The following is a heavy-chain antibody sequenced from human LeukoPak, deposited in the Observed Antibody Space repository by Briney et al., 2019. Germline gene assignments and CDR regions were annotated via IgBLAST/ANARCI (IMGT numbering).Heavy chain of an antibody. V-gene: IGHV3-23*01. CDR3: AKLSSSGYIDIFDY. Sequence: GESLKISCAASGFTFSCYAVSWVRQAPGKGLEWVSAISGSGGSTYYADSVKGRFTISRDNSKNTLYLQMNSLRAEDTAVYYCAKLSSSGYIDIFDYWGQGTLVTVSS. CDR1: GFTFSCYA. CDR2: ISGSGGST. J-gene: IGHJ4*02. D-gene: IGHD3-22*01.